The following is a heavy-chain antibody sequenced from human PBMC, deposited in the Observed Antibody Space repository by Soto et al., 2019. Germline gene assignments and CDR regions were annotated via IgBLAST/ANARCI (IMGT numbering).Heavy chain of an antibody. J-gene: IGHJ6*02. Sequence: QITLKESGPTLVKPTQTLTLTCTFSGFSLNTGCLGVGWIRQPPGKALEWLALMYCAGDKRYSPSLKSRLSITKDASNNQVVLTIPTMDPVDTATYYCAHSRCGGDCLRSYSSHDYYGMDVWGQGTTVTFSS. CDR1: GFSLNTGCLG. D-gene: IGHD2-21*02. CDR3: AHSRCGGDCLRSYSSHDYYGMDV. CDR2: MYCAGDK. V-gene: IGHV2-5*02.